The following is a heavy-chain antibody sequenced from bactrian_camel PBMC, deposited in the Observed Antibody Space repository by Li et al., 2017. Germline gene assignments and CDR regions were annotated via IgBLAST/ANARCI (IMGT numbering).Heavy chain of an antibody. V-gene: IGHV3S31*01. D-gene: IGHD3*01. CDR3: AADPRGSGY. CDR1: GFTFSSYA. J-gene: IGHJ4*01. CDR2: HNSGGGST. Sequence: VQLVESGGGLMQPGGSLRLSCAASGFTFSSYAMSWVRQAPGKGLEWVSTHNSGGGSTYYADSVTGRFAISRDNAKNMLYLQMNCLKTEDTAVYHCAADPRGSGYWGQGTQVTVS.